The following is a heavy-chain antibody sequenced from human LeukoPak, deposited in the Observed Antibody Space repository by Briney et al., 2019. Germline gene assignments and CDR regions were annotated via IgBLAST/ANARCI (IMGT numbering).Heavy chain of an antibody. Sequence: PGGSLRLSCAASGFTFSSYAMSWVRQAPGKGLEWVSAISGSGGSTYYADSVKGRFTISRDNSKNTLYLQMNSLRAEDTAVYYCAKASRFLEWAYYYYMDVWGKGTTVTVSS. V-gene: IGHV3-23*01. CDR1: GFTFSSYA. CDR2: ISGSGGST. J-gene: IGHJ6*03. CDR3: AKASRFLEWAYYYYMDV. D-gene: IGHD3-3*01.